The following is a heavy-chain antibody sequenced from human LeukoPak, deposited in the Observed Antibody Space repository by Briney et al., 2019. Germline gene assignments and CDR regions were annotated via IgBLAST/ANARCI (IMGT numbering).Heavy chain of an antibody. Sequence: GRSLRLSCAASGFTFSSYSMNWVRQAPGKGLEWVSSISSSSYIYYADSVKGRFTISRDNAKNSLYLQMNSLRAEDTAVYYCARDEAEQLADWGQGTLVTVSS. CDR2: ISSSSYI. J-gene: IGHJ4*02. D-gene: IGHD6-6*01. CDR1: GFTFSSYS. V-gene: IGHV3-21*01. CDR3: ARDEAEQLAD.